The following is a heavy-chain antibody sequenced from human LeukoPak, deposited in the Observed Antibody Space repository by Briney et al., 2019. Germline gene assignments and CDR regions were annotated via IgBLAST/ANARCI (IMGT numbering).Heavy chain of an antibody. CDR1: GLTVSSNS. J-gene: IGHJ6*04. V-gene: IGHV3-7*01. CDR3: ARKSCGQLHDTLDV. D-gene: IGHD6-6*01. Sequence: GGSLRLSCTVSGLTVSSNSMSWVRQTPGKGLEWVANIKQDGSEKYYVDSVKGRFTISRDNAKNSLYLQMNSLRAEDTAVYYCARKSCGQLHDTLDVWGKGTTVTVSS. CDR2: IKQDGSEK.